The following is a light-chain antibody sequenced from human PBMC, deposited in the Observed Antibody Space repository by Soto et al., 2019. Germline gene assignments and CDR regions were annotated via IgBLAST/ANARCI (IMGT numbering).Light chain of an antibody. CDR2: AAS. CDR3: QKYSSVPV. J-gene: IGKJ3*01. V-gene: IGKV1-27*01. CDR1: QDIRNF. Sequence: DIQMTQSPTSLSASVGDRVTITCRASQDIRNFVAWYQQKPGKAPKLLIYAASTLQSGVPSRVGGSGSGTDFNLTINSLQPEDVATYSCQKYSSVPVFGPGTKVEIK.